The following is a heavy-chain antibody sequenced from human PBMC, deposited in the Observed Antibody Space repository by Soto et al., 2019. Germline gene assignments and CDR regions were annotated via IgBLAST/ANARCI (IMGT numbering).Heavy chain of an antibody. CDR3: ASGRDSSNWGVYYYYGMDV. CDR2: IYYSGST. J-gene: IGHJ6*02. D-gene: IGHD6-13*01. V-gene: IGHV4-31*03. CDR1: GGSINRGDYY. Sequence: PSETLSLTCTVSGGSINRGDYYWSWIRQHPGKGLEWIGYIYYSGSTYYNPSLKSRVTISVDTSKNQFSLKLSSVTAADTAVYYCASGRDSSNWGVYYYYGMDVWGQGTTVTVSS.